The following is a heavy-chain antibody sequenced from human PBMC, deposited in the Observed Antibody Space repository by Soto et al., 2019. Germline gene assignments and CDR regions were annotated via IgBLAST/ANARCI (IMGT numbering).Heavy chain of an antibody. Sequence: SVKVSCKASGGTFSSYAISWVRQAPGQGLEWMGGIIPIFGTANYAQKFQGRVTITADESTSTAYMELSSLRSEDTAGYYCASAPDNGNGDYSGMDVWGQGTTVTVSS. CDR2: IIPIFGTA. V-gene: IGHV1-69*13. J-gene: IGHJ6*02. CDR1: GGTFSSYA. CDR3: ASAPDNGNGDYSGMDV. D-gene: IGHD1-20*01.